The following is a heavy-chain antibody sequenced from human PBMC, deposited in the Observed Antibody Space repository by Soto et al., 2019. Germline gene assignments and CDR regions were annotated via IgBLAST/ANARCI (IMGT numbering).Heavy chain of an antibody. Sequence: QVQLVQSGPEVKKPGSSGKVSCTASGGTFNSYTLNWVRQAPGQRPEWVGRVNPIVGMSTSASKFQGRVTLTADKSTNRAYMDLTGLKSEDKAVYYCATIYGSGSTHFDSWGQGTLVTVAS. CDR2: VNPIVGMS. J-gene: IGHJ4*02. CDR3: ATIYGSGSTHFDS. CDR1: GGTFNSYT. V-gene: IGHV1-69*02. D-gene: IGHD3-10*01.